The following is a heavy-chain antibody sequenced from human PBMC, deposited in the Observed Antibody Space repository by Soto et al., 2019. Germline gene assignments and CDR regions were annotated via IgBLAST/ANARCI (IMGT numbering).Heavy chain of an antibody. J-gene: IGHJ5*02. CDR2: IYATGTT. CDR3: VRDGTKTLRDWFDP. CDR1: GASISGFY. D-gene: IGHD1-1*01. Sequence: LSLTCTVTGASISGFYWSWIRKAAGKGLEWIGRIYATGTTDYNPSLKSRVMMSVDTSKKQFSLKLRSVTAADTDVYYCVRDGTKTLRDWFDPWGQGISVTVSS. V-gene: IGHV4-4*07.